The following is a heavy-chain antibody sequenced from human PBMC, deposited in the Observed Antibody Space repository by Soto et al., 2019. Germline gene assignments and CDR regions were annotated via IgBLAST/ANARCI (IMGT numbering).Heavy chain of an antibody. V-gene: IGHV1-18*01. D-gene: IGHD6-13*01. CDR3: ARDYSSRWPWPPNY. CDR1: GYTFTSYG. CDR2: ISAYNGNT. Sequence: ASVKVSCKASGYTFTSYGISWVRQAPGQGLEWMGWISAYNGNTNYAQKLQGRVTMTTDTSTSTAYMELRSLRSDDTAVYYCARDYSSRWPWPPNYWGQGTLVTVSS. J-gene: IGHJ4*02.